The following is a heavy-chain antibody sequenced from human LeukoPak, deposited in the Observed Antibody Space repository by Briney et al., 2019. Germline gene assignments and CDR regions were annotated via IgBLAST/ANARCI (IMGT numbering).Heavy chain of an antibody. V-gene: IGHV4-34*01. J-gene: IGHJ2*01. Sequence: SEPLSLTCAVYGGFFSGYYWSWIRQPPGKGLEWIGEINHSGSTNYNPSLKSRVTISVDTSKNQFSLKLSSVTAADTAVYYCARDQRGWQLLSRLRQLYWYFDLWGRGTLVTVSS. CDR2: INHSGST. D-gene: IGHD5-12*01. CDR3: ARDQRGWQLLSRLRQLYWYFDL. CDR1: GGFFSGYY.